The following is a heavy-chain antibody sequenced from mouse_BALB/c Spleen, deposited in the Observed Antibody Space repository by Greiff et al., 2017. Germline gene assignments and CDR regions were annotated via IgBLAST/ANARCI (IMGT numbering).Heavy chain of an antibody. V-gene: IGHV7-3*02. D-gene: IGHD1-1*01. CDR3: APTVDYAMDY. CDR2: IRNKANGYTT. CDR1: GFTFTDYY. Sequence: EVKLEESGGGLVQPGGSLRLSCATSGFTFTDYYMSWVRQPPGKALEWLGFIRNKANGYTTEYSASVKGRFTISRDNSQSILYLQMNTLRAEDSATYYCAPTVDYAMDYWGQGTSVTVSS. J-gene: IGHJ4*01.